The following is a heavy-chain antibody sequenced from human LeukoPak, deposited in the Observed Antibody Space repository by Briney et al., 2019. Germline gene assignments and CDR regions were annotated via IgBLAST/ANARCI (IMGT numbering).Heavy chain of an antibody. J-gene: IGHJ4*02. CDR1: GGSLSSGDYY. D-gene: IGHD3-9*01. CDR2: IYYSGST. Sequence: SETLSLTCSFSGGSLSSGDYYWSWIRRPPGKGLEWIGYIYYSGSTNYNPSLKSRVTISVDTSKNQFSLKLSSVTAADTAVYYCARESYDRFYFDYWGQGTLVTVSS. V-gene: IGHV4-61*08. CDR3: ARESYDRFYFDY.